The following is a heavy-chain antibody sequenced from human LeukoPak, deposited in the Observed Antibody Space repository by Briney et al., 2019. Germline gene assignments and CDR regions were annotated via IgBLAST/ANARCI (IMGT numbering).Heavy chain of an antibody. J-gene: IGHJ3*02. V-gene: IGHV3-74*01. CDR2: INSDGSST. CDR3: ARDEARYDILTGYYKRRDAFDI. D-gene: IGHD3-9*01. CDR1: GFTFSSYW. Sequence: GGSLRLSCAASGFTFSSYWMHWVRQAPGKGLVWVSRINSDGSSTSYADSVRGRFTISRDNAKNTLYLQMNSLRAEDTAVYYCARDEARYDILTGYYKRRDAFDIWGQGTMVTVSS.